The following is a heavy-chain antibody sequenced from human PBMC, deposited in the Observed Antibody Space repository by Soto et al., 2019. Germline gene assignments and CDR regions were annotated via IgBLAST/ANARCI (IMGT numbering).Heavy chain of an antibody. CDR1: GGSISSGDYY. D-gene: IGHD3-22*01. CDR2: IYYSGST. CDR3: ARGNYYDSSGYYSSTKRAGFDI. V-gene: IGHV4-30-4*01. J-gene: IGHJ3*02. Sequence: SETLSLTCTVSGGSISSGDYYWSWIRQPPGKGLEWIGYIYYSGSTYYNPSLKSRVTISVDTPKNQFSLKLSSVTAADTAVYYCARGNYYDSSGYYSSTKRAGFDIWGQGTMVTVSS.